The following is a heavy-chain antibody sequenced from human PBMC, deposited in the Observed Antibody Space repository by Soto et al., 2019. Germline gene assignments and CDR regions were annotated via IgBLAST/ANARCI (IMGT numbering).Heavy chain of an antibody. CDR1: GGTCSSYA. V-gene: IGHV1-69*13. J-gene: IGHJ5*02. D-gene: IGHD1-7*01. Sequence: SVKVSCKASGGTCSSYAISGVRQSPGQGLEWMGGIIPIFGTANYAQKFQGRVTITADESTSTTYMELSSLRSEDTAVYYCARRITGTTGWFDPWGQGTLVTVSS. CDR3: ARRITGTTGWFDP. CDR2: IIPIFGTA.